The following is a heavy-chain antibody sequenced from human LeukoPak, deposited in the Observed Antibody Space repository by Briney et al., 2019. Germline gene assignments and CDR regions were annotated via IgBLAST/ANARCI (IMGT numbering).Heavy chain of an antibody. D-gene: IGHD6-13*01. Sequence: ASVKVSCKASGYTFTGYYMHWVRQAPGQGLEWMGWINPNSGGTNYAQKFQGRVTMTRDTSISTAYMELSRLRSDDTAVYYCARDGAAAGIYYFDYWGQGTLVTVSS. CDR3: ARDGAAAGIYYFDY. V-gene: IGHV1-2*02. CDR2: INPNSGGT. CDR1: GYTFTGYY. J-gene: IGHJ4*02.